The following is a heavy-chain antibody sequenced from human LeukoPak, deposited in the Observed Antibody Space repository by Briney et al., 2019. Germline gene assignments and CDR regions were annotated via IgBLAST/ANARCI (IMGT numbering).Heavy chain of an antibody. CDR1: GGSISSSSYY. J-gene: IGHJ5*02. CDR3: ARAAGWFDP. Sequence: SETLSLTCTVSGGSISSSSYYWGWIRQPPGKGLEWIGSIYYSGSTYYNPSLKSRVTISVDTSKNQFSLKLSSVTAADTAVYYCARAAGWFDPWGQGTLVTVSP. CDR2: IYYSGST. V-gene: IGHV4-39*07.